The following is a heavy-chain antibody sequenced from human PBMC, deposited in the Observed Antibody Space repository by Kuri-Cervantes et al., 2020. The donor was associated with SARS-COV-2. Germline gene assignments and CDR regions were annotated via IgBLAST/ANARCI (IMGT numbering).Heavy chain of an antibody. V-gene: IGHV3-48*01. Sequence: GGSLRLSCAASGFTFSSYSMNWARQAPGKGLEWVSYISSSSSTLYYADSVKGRFTISRDNAKNSLYLQMNSLRAEDTAVYYCARESGVDWGSDAFDIWGQGTMVTVSS. J-gene: IGHJ3*02. CDR2: ISSSSSTL. D-gene: IGHD7-27*01. CDR3: ARESGVDWGSDAFDI. CDR1: GFTFSSYS.